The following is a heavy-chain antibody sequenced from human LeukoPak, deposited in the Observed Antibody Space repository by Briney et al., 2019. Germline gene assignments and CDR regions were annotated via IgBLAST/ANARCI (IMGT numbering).Heavy chain of an antibody. CDR2: IKQDGSEK. Sequence: PGGSLRLSCAASGFTFCNYWMSWVRQAPGKGLEWVANIKQDGSEKYYVDSVKGRFTISRDNAKNSLYLQMNSLRAEDTAVYYCARDAKLGYWGQGTLVTVSS. V-gene: IGHV3-7*05. J-gene: IGHJ4*02. D-gene: IGHD4/OR15-4a*01. CDR1: GFTFCNYW. CDR3: ARDAKLGY.